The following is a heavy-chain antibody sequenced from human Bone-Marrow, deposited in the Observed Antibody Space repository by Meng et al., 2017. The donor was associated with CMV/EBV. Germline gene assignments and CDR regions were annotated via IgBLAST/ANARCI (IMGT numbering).Heavy chain of an antibody. V-gene: IGHV4-34*01. CDR2: MNHSGST. D-gene: IGHD3-10*01. CDR1: GGSFSGYY. CDR3: AILNYYGSGSYSSPHYYYCMDV. J-gene: IGHJ6*02. Sequence: SETLSLTCAVYGGSFSGYYWSWIRQPPGKGLEWIGEMNHSGSTNYYPSLKSRVTISVDTSKNQFSLKLSSVTAADTAVYYCAILNYYGSGSYSSPHYYYCMDVWGQGTTVTVSS.